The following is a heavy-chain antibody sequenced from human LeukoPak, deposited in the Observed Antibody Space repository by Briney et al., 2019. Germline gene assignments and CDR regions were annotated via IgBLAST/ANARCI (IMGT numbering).Heavy chain of an antibody. J-gene: IGHJ2*01. D-gene: IGHD4-17*01. CDR2: IYTSGST. V-gene: IGHV4-4*07. CDR1: GGSISSYY. Sequence: SETLSLTCTVSGGSISSYYWSWIRQPAGKGLEWIGRIYTSGSTNYNPSLKSRVIMSVDTSKNQFSLKLSSVTAADTAVYYCARSRDYVSWYFDLWGRGTLVTVSS. CDR3: ARSRDYVSWYFDL.